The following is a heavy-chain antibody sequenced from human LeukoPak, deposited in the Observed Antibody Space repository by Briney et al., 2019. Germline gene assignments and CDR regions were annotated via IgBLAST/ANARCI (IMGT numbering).Heavy chain of an antibody. Sequence: GGSLRLSCAASGFTFSGSTMHWVRQASGKGLEWVGRIRNKPNSYATAYTASVEGRFIISRDDSKNTAYLHMNSLKTEDTAVYYCTRGVTTRPLDYWGQGTLVTVSS. D-gene: IGHD4-11*01. J-gene: IGHJ4*02. CDR2: IRNKPNSYAT. V-gene: IGHV3-73*01. CDR3: TRGVTTRPLDY. CDR1: GFTFSGST.